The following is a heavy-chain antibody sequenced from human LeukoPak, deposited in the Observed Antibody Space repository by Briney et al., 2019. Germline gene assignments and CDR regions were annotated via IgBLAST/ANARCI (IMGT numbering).Heavy chain of an antibody. CDR2: INHSGST. CDR3: ARGFYEGRY. D-gene: IGHD2/OR15-2a*01. V-gene: IGHV4-34*01. CDR1: GFTFSNAW. Sequence: GSLRLSCAASGFTFSNAWMSWVPQAPGKGLEWIGEINHSGSTNYDPSLKSRVTISVDTSKNQFSLKLSSVTAADTAVYYCARGFYEGRYWGQGTLVTVSS. J-gene: IGHJ4*02.